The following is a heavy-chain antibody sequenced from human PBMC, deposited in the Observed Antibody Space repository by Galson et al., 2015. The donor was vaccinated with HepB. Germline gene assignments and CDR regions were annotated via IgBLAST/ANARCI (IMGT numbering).Heavy chain of an antibody. CDR1: GYNFKTYH. CDR2: ITTYNGQT. V-gene: IGHV1-18*01. J-gene: IGHJ4*02. Sequence: SVKVSCKASGYNFKTYHISWLRQAPGQGLEWMGWITTYNGQTNYAQKLQGRVTMSTDTSTMTANMELRSLRSDDTAIYYCARGFGRFDYWGQGTPVTVSS. D-gene: IGHD3-10*01. CDR3: ARGFGRFDY.